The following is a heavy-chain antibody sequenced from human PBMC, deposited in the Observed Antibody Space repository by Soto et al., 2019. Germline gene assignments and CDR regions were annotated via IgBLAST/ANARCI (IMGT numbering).Heavy chain of an antibody. J-gene: IGHJ4*02. CDR1: GGSVSSGSYY. Sequence: SETLSFTCTVSGGSVSSGSYYWTWIRPPPGKGLEWLGYIYYSGTTNYNPPLKRRITISVDSAKNQFSLQLSSVTAADTAVYFCTKYRRTDAEGYSSDYWGQGALVTVSS. CDR2: IYYSGTT. CDR3: TKYRRTDAEGYSSDY. V-gene: IGHV4-61*01. D-gene: IGHD2-15*01.